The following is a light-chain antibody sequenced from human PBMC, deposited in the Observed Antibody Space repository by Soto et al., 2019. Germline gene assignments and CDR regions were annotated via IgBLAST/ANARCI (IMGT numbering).Light chain of an antibody. CDR3: QQSYRTPPIT. V-gene: IGKV1-39*01. CDR1: QSISSY. CDR2: AAS. Sequence: DIQMTQSPSSLSAAGGDRVTITCRASQSISSYLNWYQQKPGKAPKLLIYAASSLQSGVPSRFSGSGSGTDFTLTISSLPPEDFATYYCQQSYRTPPITFGQGTRLEI. J-gene: IGKJ5*01.